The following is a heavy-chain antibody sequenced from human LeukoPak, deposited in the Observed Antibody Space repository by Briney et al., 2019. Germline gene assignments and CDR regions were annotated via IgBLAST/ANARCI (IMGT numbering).Heavy chain of an antibody. D-gene: IGHD2-15*01. CDR2: ISAYNGNT. V-gene: IGHV1-18*01. Sequence: GASVKVSCKASGYTFTSYGISWVRQAPGQGLEWMGWISAYNGNTNYAQKLQGRVTMTTDTSTSTAYMELRSLRSDDTAVYYCARDVVLGRDKDRHCSGGSCYSRDYYYYYGMDVWGQGTTVTVSS. CDR1: GYTFTSYG. J-gene: IGHJ6*02. CDR3: ARDVVLGRDKDRHCSGGSCYSRDYYYYYGMDV.